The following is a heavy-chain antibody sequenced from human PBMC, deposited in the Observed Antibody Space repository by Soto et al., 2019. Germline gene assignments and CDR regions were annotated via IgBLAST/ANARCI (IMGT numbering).Heavy chain of an antibody. CDR1: GFTFSSYG. J-gene: IGHJ4*02. V-gene: IGHV3-33*01. CDR3: AREVGDSYGPMFDY. Sequence: QVQLVESGGGVVQPGRSLRLSCAASGFTFSSYGMHWVRQAPGKGLEWVAVIWYDGSNKYYADSVKGRFTISRDNSKNTLYLQMNSLRAEDTAVYYCAREVGDSYGPMFDYWGQGTLVTVSS. D-gene: IGHD5-18*01. CDR2: IWYDGSNK.